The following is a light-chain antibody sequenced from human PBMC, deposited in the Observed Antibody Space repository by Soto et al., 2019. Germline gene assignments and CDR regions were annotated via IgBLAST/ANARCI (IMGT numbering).Light chain of an antibody. CDR1: QGISSY. J-gene: IGKJ3*01. V-gene: IGKV1-9*01. Sequence: DIQLTQSPSFLSASVGDRVTITCRASQGISSYLAWYQQKPGKAPKLLIYAASTLQSGVPSRFSGSGSGIEFTLTISSLQPEDFATYYCQQLNSYLLFGPGTKVDIK. CDR3: QQLNSYLL. CDR2: AAS.